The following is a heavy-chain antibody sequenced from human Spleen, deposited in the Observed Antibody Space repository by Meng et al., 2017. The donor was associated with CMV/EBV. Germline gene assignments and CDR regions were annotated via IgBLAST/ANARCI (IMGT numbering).Heavy chain of an antibody. J-gene: IGHJ6*02. CDR1: GFTFITYN. CDR3: AALGDYGGNGYYYGMDV. CDR2: ISSSGIYI. V-gene: IGHV3-21*04. Sequence: GGSLRLSCAASGFTFITYNMNWVRQAPGKGLEWVSSISSSGIYIFYADSLKDRFTISRDNAKNSLYLQMNSLRAEDTALYYCAALGDYGGNGYYYGMDVWGQGTTVTVSS. D-gene: IGHD4-23*01.